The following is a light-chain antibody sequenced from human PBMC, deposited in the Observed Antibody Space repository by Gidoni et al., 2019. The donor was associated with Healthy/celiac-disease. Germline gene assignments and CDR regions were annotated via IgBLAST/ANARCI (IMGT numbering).Light chain of an antibody. CDR1: QSVSSSY. CDR3: QQYGSSMYT. J-gene: IGKJ2*01. CDR2: GAS. Sequence: DIVLTQSPGTLSLSPGERATLSCRASQSVSSSYLALYQQKPGQAPRLLIYGASSRATGIPDRFSGSGSGTDFTLTISRLEPEDFAVYYCQQYGSSMYTFGQGTKLEIK. V-gene: IGKV3-20*01.